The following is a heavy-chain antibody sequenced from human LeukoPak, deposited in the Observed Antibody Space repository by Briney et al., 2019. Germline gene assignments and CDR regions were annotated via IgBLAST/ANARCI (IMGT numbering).Heavy chain of an antibody. J-gene: IGHJ4*02. D-gene: IGHD3-22*01. CDR1: GGSFSGYY. CDR2: INHSGGT. V-gene: IGHV4-34*01. CDR3: ARGSYYDSSGYYPTGKGFDY. Sequence: PSETLSLTCAVYGGSFSGYYWSWIRQPPGRGLEWIGEINHSGGTNYNPSLKSRVTISVDTSKNQFSLKLSSVTAADTAVYYCARGSYYDSSGYYPTGKGFDYWGQGTLVTVSS.